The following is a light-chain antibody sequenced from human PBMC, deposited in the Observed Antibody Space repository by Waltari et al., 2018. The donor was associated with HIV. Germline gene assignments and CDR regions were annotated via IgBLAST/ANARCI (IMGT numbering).Light chain of an antibody. V-gene: IGKV1-NL1*01. CDR2: AAS. J-gene: IGKJ5*01. CDR1: QDIANS. CDR3: QHYYTTPLT. Sequence: DIQMTQSPFSLSASVGDRVTITCRASQDIANSLAWYQHKPGKAPKVLLFAASRLQSGVPSRFSGSGSGTDYTLTISNLQPEDFASYYCQHYYTTPLTFGQGTRLEIK.